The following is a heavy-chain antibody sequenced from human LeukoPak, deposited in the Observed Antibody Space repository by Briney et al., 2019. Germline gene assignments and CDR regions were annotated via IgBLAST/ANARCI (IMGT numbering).Heavy chain of an antibody. V-gene: IGHV4-34*01. Sequence: SETLSLTCAVYGGSFSGYYWSWIRQPPGKGLEWIGEINHSGSTNYNPSVERRVTISVDTSKNQFSLKLSSVTAADTAIYYCAKHYMGSYDNRGLDYWGQGILVTVSS. J-gene: IGHJ4*02. D-gene: IGHD3-10*01. CDR2: INHSGST. CDR3: AKHYMGSYDNRGLDY. CDR1: GGSFSGYY.